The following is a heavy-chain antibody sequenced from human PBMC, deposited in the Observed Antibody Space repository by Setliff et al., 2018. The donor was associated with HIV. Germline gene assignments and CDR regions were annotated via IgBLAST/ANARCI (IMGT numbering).Heavy chain of an antibody. Sequence: SETLSLTCTVSGGSISRSGTYWSWIRQRPGKGPEWIGYIYYSGTTDYNPSLKSRVTISVDTSKNQFSLKLRSVTAADTAVYYCARGLSFYDPGGFDYWGQGTLVTVSS. CDR1: GGSISRSGTY. V-gene: IGHV4-31*03. CDR2: IYYSGTT. CDR3: ARGLSFYDPGGFDY. J-gene: IGHJ4*02. D-gene: IGHD3-22*01.